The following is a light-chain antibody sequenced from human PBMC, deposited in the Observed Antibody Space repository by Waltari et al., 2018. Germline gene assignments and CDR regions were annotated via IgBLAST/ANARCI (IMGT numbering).Light chain of an antibody. CDR1: SSDVGTYYY. Sequence: QSALTQPASVSGSPGQSITISCTGTSSDVGTYYYVSRYQHHPGKAPKLMIYDVSYRPSGVSNRFSGSKSGNTASLTISGLQAEDEADYYCSSYTSSSTLWVFGGGTKLTVL. CDR3: SSYTSSSTLWV. J-gene: IGLJ3*02. V-gene: IGLV2-14*03. CDR2: DVS.